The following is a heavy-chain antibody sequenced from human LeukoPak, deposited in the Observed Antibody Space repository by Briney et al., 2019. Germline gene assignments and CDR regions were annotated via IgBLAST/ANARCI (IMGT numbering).Heavy chain of an antibody. V-gene: IGHV3-66*01. CDR3: ARDYYDSSGTRDFDY. Sequence: GGSLRLSCAASGFTFSSYSMNWVRQSSGKGLEWVSVIYGGGDTNYADSVKGRFIISRDNAKNTLYLQMNSLRAEDTAVYYCARDYYDSSGTRDFDYWGQGTLVTVSS. J-gene: IGHJ4*02. D-gene: IGHD3-22*01. CDR1: GFTFSSYS. CDR2: IYGGGDT.